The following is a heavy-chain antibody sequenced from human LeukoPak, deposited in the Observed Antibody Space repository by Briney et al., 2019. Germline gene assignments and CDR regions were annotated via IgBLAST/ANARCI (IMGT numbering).Heavy chain of an antibody. CDR1: GYTFTGYY. J-gene: IGHJ3*02. CDR3: ARQYYYGSGRPHGAFDI. D-gene: IGHD3-10*01. V-gene: IGHV1-2*02. Sequence: ASVKVSCKASGYTFTGYYMHWVRQAPGQGLEWMGWINPNSGGTNYAQKFQGRVTMTRDTSISTAYMELSSLRSEDTAVYYCARQYYYGSGRPHGAFDIWGQGTMVTVSS. CDR2: INPNSGGT.